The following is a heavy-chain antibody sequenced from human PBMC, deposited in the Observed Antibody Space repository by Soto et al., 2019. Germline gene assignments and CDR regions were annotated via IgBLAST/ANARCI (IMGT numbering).Heavy chain of an antibody. D-gene: IGHD1-26*01. J-gene: IGHJ5*02. CDR2: IYYSGST. Sequence: QLQLQESGPGLVKPSETLSLTCTVSGGSISSSSYYWGWIRQPPGKGLEWIGSIYYSGSTYYNPSLKSRVTISVDTSKNQFSLKLSSVTAADTAVYYCARHARGSYQGWWFDPWGQGTLVTVSS. V-gene: IGHV4-39*01. CDR3: ARHARGSYQGWWFDP. CDR1: GGSISSSSYY.